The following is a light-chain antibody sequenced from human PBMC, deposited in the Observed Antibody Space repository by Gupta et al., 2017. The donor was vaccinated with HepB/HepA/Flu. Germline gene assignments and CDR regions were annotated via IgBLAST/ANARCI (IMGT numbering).Light chain of an antibody. CDR1: NIGSYS. CDR2: DDS. J-gene: IGLJ2*01. Sequence: SYVLTQPPSVSVAPGETARISCGGNNIGSYSVHWYQQKPGQAPVLVVYDDSDRPSGIPERFSGSNPGNTATLIINRGEVGDEGDYYCQVWESDSDHPVVFGGGTKLTVL. CDR3: QVWESDSDHPVV. V-gene: IGLV3-21*02.